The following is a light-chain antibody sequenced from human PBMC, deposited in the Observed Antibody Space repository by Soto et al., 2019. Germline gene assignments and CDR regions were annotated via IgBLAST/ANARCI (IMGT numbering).Light chain of an antibody. CDR3: QQYGSSSWT. CDR2: GSS. Sequence: EIVLTQSPGTLSLSPGERATLSCRASQSVSSTYLAWYQQQPGQALRLLIYGSSNRATGIPDRFSGSGSGTDFTLTISRLEPEDFAVYYCQQYGSSSWTFGQGTKVEIK. CDR1: QSVSSTY. V-gene: IGKV3-20*01. J-gene: IGKJ1*01.